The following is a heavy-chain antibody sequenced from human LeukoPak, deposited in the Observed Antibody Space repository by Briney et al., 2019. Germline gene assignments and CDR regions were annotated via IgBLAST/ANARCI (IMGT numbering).Heavy chain of an antibody. CDR1: GFTFSSYG. Sequence: GGSLRLSCAASGFTFSSYGMSWVRQAPGKGLEWVSAINSNGRSTNYADSVKGRFTISRDNSKNTLYLQMNSLRAEDTALYYCARQSSPDYWGQGTLVTVSS. V-gene: IGHV3-23*01. D-gene: IGHD6-19*01. CDR3: ARQSSPDY. CDR2: INSNGRST. J-gene: IGHJ4*02.